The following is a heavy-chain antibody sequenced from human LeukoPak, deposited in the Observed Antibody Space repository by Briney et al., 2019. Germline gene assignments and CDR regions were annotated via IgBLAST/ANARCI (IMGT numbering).Heavy chain of an antibody. CDR1: GYSFTSHA. CDR2: IKPDSGDT. CDR3: VRDRPHNWFDP. J-gene: IGHJ5*02. Sequence: ASVKVSCKASGYSFTSHAMTWVRQAPGQGLEWVGLIKPDSGDTNYAQNFRGRVTMTRDTSITTAYMELNRLTSDDTAVYYCVRDRPHNWFDPWGQGTLVTVSS. V-gene: IGHV1-2*02.